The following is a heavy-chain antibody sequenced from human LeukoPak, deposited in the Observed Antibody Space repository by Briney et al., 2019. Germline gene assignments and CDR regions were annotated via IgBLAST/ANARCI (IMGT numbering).Heavy chain of an antibody. D-gene: IGHD1-26*01. CDR2: INPNSGGT. CDR3: ARGLGSGSYYGY. Sequence: ASVKVSCKASGYTFTGYYMHWVRQAPGQGLEWMGRINPNSGGTNYAQKFQGRVTMTRDTSVSTVYMELSSLRSEDTAVYYCARGLGSGSYYGYWGQGTLVTVSS. J-gene: IGHJ4*02. V-gene: IGHV1-2*06. CDR1: GYTFTGYY.